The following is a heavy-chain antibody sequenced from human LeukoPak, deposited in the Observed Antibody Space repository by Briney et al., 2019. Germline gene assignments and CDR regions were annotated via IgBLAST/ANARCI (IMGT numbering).Heavy chain of an antibody. V-gene: IGHV3-53*01. CDR3: ARGTVTAPDY. D-gene: IGHD4-17*01. CDR2: IYSDYSGGST. J-gene: IGHJ4*02. Sequence: GGSLRLSCAASGFSVSSNYMTWVRQAPGKGLEWVSIIYSDYSGGSTYYADSVKGRFTISGDNSKNMLYLQMNSLRAEDTAVYSCARGTVTAPDYWGQGTLVTVSS. CDR1: GFSVSSNY.